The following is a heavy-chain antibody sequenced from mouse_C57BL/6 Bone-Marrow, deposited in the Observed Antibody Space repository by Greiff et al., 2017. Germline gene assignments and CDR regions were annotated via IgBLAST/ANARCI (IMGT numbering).Heavy chain of an antibody. CDR1: GYTFTSYG. J-gene: IGHJ2*01. Sequence: QVQLQQPGAELVRPGASVKLSCKASGYTFTSYGISWVKQRTGQGLEWIGEIYPSSGNTYYNEKFKGKATLTADKSSSTAYMELRSLTSEDSAVYLGTRMWDYGGNWGQGTTLPVSS. CDR3: TRMWDYGGN. D-gene: IGHD1-1*01. V-gene: IGHV1-81*01. CDR2: IYPSSGNT.